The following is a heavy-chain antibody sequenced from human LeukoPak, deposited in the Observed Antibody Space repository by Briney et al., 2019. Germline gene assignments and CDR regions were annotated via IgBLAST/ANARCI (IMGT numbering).Heavy chain of an antibody. J-gene: IGHJ5*02. V-gene: IGHV4-59*01. D-gene: IGHD3-10*01. CDR2: IYYSGST. CDR3: ARGSRGALTWFDP. Sequence: SETLSLTCTVSGGSIGSYYWSWIRQPPGKGLEWIGYIYYSGSTNYNPSLKSRVTISLDTSKNLFSLKLSSVTAADTAVYHCARGSRGALTWFDPWGQGTLVTVSS. CDR1: GGSIGSYY.